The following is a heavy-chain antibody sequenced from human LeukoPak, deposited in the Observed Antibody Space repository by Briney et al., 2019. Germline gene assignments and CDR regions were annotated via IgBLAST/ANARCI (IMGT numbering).Heavy chain of an antibody. D-gene: IGHD3-10*01. Sequence: GSLRLSCAASGFTFSTYAMSWVRQAPGKGLEWIGEIYHGGSTNYNPSLKSRIAMSVDRSRNQFSLQLSSVTAADTAVYYCAKGEDYGSGTVHFASWGQGTLVTVSS. J-gene: IGHJ4*02. V-gene: IGHV4-4*02. CDR2: IYHGGST. CDR1: GFTFSTYAM. CDR3: AKGEDYGSGTVHFAS.